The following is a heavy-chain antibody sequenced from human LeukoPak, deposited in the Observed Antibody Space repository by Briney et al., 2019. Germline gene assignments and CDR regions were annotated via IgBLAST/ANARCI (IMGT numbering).Heavy chain of an antibody. CDR3: ARAQLGFDP. J-gene: IGHJ5*02. Sequence: GGSLRLSCAASGFTFSSYGMSWVRQAPGKGLEWVSAISGSGGSTYYADSVKGRFTISRDNSKNTLYVQMNSLRTEDTAVYYCARAQLGFDPWGQGTLVTVSS. CDR1: GFTFSSYG. D-gene: IGHD1-1*01. V-gene: IGHV3-23*01. CDR2: ISGSGGST.